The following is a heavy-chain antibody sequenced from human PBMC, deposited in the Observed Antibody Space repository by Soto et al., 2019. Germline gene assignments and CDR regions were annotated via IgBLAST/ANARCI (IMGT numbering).Heavy chain of an antibody. D-gene: IGHD6-19*01. Sequence: QVTLKESGPVLVKPTETLTLRCTVSGLSISDSEMGVSWIRQPPGKALEWLAHIDSSGEKSYRTFLKSRLTLSKDTSKSPIVLIMTNMDPADTGTYYCARRHLAVAVSPWFDPWGQGILVTVSS. CDR1: GLSISDSEMG. J-gene: IGHJ5*02. V-gene: IGHV2-26*01. CDR3: ARRHLAVAVSPWFDP. CDR2: IDSSGEK.